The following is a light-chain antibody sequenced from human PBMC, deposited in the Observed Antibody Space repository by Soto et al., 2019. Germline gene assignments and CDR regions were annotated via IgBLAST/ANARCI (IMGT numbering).Light chain of an antibody. Sequence: ELVLTQSPGTLSLSPGDRATLSCRSSQSAYSSYLSWYQQKPGQAPRLLIYGASNRATGIPDRFSGSGSGTGFTLTISGLEPEDFAVYYCQQYGTSLFTFGGGTKVDIK. CDR2: GAS. CDR1: QSAYSSY. V-gene: IGKV3-20*01. CDR3: QQYGTSLFT. J-gene: IGKJ4*01.